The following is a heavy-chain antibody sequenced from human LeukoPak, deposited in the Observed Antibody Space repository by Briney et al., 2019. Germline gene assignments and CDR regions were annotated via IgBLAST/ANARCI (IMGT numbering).Heavy chain of an antibody. CDR3: ARGSSGYYYQDWFDP. J-gene: IGHJ5*02. CDR1: GGTFSSYA. Sequence: SVKVSCKASGGTFSSYAISWVRQAPGQGLEWMGRIIPIFGTANYAQKFQGRVTITADKSTSTAYMELSSLRSEDTAVYYCARGSSGYYYQDWFDPWDQGTLVTVSS. CDR2: IIPIFGTA. V-gene: IGHV1-69*06. D-gene: IGHD3-22*01.